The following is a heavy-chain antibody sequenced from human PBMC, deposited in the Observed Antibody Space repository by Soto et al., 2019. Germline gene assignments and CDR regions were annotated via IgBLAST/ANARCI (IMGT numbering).Heavy chain of an antibody. J-gene: IGHJ4*02. Sequence: GASVKVSCKASGYTFTSYAMHWVRQAPGQRLEWMGWINAGNGNTKYSQKFQGRVTITRDTSASTAYMELSSLRSEDTAVYYCARDPLYGQNPFDYWGQGTLVTVSS. D-gene: IGHD3-10*01. CDR1: GYTFTSYA. V-gene: IGHV1-3*01. CDR2: INAGNGNT. CDR3: ARDPLYGQNPFDY.